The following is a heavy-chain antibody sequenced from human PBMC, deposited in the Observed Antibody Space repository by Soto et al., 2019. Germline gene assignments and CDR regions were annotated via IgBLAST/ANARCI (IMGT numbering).Heavy chain of an antibody. V-gene: IGHV4-39*01. CDR3: ARRERYYDILTGFDY. CDR2: IYYSGST. CDR1: GGSISSSSYY. J-gene: IGHJ4*02. D-gene: IGHD3-9*01. Sequence: QLQLQESGPGLVKPSETLSLTCTVSGGSISSSSYYWGWIRQPPGKGLEWIGSIYYSGSTYYNPSLKSRVTISVDTSKNQFSLKLSSVTAADTAVYYCARRERYYDILTGFDYWGQGTLVTVSS.